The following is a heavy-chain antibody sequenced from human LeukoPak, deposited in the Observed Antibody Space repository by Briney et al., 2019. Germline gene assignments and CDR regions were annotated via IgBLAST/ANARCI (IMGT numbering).Heavy chain of an antibody. D-gene: IGHD3-10*01. Sequence: ASVKVSCKASGYAFTGYYMHWVRQAPGQGLEWMGWINPNSGGTNYAQKFQGRVTMTRDTSISTAYMELSRLRSDDTAVYYCARAAYMVRGVIDAFDIWGQGTMVTVSS. V-gene: IGHV1-2*02. CDR1: GYAFTGYY. CDR3: ARAAYMVRGVIDAFDI. CDR2: INPNSGGT. J-gene: IGHJ3*02.